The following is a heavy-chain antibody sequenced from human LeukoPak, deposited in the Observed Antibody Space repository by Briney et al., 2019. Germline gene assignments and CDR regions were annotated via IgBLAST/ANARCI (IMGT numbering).Heavy chain of an antibody. V-gene: IGHV4-59*11. CDR3: ARYQDYSSGLSTYYYYYYMDV. Sequence: SETLSLTCAVYGGSFSGHYWSWIRQPPGKGLEWTGYIYYSGSTNYNPSLKSRVTISVDTSKNQFSLKLSSVTAADTAVYYCARYQDYSSGLSTYYYYYYMDVWAKGPRSPSP. J-gene: IGHJ6*03. CDR2: IYYSGST. CDR1: GGSFSGHY. D-gene: IGHD6-19*01.